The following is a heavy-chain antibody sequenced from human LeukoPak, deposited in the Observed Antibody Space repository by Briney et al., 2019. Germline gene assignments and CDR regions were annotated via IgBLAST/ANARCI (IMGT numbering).Heavy chain of an antibody. D-gene: IGHD3-10*01. CDR2: ISSTSSYR. V-gene: IGHV3-21*01. CDR1: GFTFSSYS. CDR3: ARDRIASRQRGMNWFDP. J-gene: IGHJ5*02. Sequence: GGSLRLSCAASGFTFSSYSMNWVRQAPGKGLEWVSSISSTSSYRNYADSVKGRFTISRDNAKNSLHLQMNSLRAEDTAVYYCARDRIASRQRGMNWFDPWGQGTLVTVSS.